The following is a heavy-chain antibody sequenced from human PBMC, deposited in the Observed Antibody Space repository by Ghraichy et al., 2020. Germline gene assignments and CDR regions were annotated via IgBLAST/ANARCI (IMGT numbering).Heavy chain of an antibody. J-gene: IGHJ4*02. Sequence: GSLRLSCAASIINFGGYWMSWVRQAPGKGPECVATIKEDGSETGYVDSVKGRFTISRDNAKNSLYLQMDSLREEDTAVYYCARGPFWGQGTLVSVSS. V-gene: IGHV3-7*03. CDR2: IKEDGSET. CDR3: ARGPF. CDR1: IINFGGYW.